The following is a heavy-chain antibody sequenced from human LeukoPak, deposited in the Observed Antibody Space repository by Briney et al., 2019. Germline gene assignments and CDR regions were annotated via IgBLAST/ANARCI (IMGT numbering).Heavy chain of an antibody. Sequence: GGSLRLSCAASGFTFSKAWLSWVRQAPGKGLEWVAFIRYDGSNKYYADSVKGRFTISRDNSKNTLYLQMNSLRAEDTAVYYCAKVGVGYSYGFDAFDMWGQGTMVTVSS. CDR3: AKVGVGYSYGFDAFDM. CDR1: GFTFSKAW. J-gene: IGHJ3*02. D-gene: IGHD5-18*01. CDR2: IRYDGSNK. V-gene: IGHV3-30*02.